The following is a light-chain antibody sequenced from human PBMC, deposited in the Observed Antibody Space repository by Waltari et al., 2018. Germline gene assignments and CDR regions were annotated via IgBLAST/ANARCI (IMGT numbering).Light chain of an antibody. J-gene: IGLJ2*01. V-gene: IGLV3-21*04. Sequence: SYLLTQTPSVSVAPRKTARITCGGDNIGTKSVHWYQQKPGQAPVLVIYDDRDRASGIPERISGSNSGNTATLTISRVEAGDEADYYCQVWDSSSDPVIFGGGTKLTVL. CDR2: DDR. CDR3: QVWDSSSDPVI. CDR1: NIGTKS.